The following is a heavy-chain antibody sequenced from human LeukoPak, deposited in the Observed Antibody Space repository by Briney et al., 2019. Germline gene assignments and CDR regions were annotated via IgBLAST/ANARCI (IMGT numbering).Heavy chain of an antibody. CDR2: IKSKTDGGTT. Sequence: GGSLRLSCAASGFTFSNAWMSWVRQAPGKGLEWVGRIKSKTDGGTTDYAAPVKGRFTISRDDSKNTLYLQMNSLRAEDTAVYYCAKVYYDSSGYPLDQTDYFDYWGQGTLVTVSS. CDR1: GFTFSNAW. D-gene: IGHD3-22*01. V-gene: IGHV3-15*01. CDR3: AKVYYDSSGYPLDQTDYFDY. J-gene: IGHJ4*02.